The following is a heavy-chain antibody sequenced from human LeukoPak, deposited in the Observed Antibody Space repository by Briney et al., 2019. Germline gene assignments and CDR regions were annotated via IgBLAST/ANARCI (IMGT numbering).Heavy chain of an antibody. Sequence: SQTLSLTCSVSGGSISSYYWSWIRQPPGKALEWIGYIHYSGSTNYNPALSSRVTISVDTPKKQFSLKLSSVTAADTAVYYCARHVSGDYAWLDVWGQGTTVTVSS. CDR1: GGSISSYY. J-gene: IGHJ6*02. CDR2: IHYSGST. CDR3: ARHVSGDYAWLDV. D-gene: IGHD4-17*01. V-gene: IGHV4-59*08.